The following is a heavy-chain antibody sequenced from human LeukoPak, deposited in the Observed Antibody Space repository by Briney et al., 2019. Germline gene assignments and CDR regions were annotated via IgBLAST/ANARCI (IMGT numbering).Heavy chain of an antibody. J-gene: IGHJ4*02. CDR3: ASISDLLFYFDS. Sequence: GGSLRLSCAASGFTVRSDYMSWVRQAPGKGLEWVSLIYTGGNTNYADSVKGRFTLSRDNSKNTVYLQMNSLRVEDTAMYYCASISDLLFYFDSWGQGTLVTVSS. CDR2: IYTGGNT. CDR1: GFTVRSDY. V-gene: IGHV3-66*01.